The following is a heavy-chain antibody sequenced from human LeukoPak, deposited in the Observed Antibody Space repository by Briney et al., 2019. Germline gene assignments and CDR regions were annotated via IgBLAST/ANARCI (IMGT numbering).Heavy chain of an antibody. D-gene: IGHD2-21*02. J-gene: IGHJ3*02. V-gene: IGHV4-39*06. CDR3: ARTHIVVVTAIESDPGAFDI. CDR1: GGSISSSRYY. Sequence: QPSQTLSLTCTVSGGSISSSRYYCGWIRQPPGKGLEWIGRIYYSGGTYYNPSLKSRVTISVDTSKNQFALKLSSVTAADTAVYYCARTHIVVVTAIESDPGAFDIWGQGTMVTVSS. CDR2: IYYSGGT.